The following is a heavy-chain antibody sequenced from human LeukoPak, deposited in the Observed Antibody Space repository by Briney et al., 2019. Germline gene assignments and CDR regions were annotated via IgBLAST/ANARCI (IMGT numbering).Heavy chain of an antibody. J-gene: IGHJ6*02. CDR1: GYTFTGYY. CDR3: ARDLAIFGVVIILPYYYGMDV. D-gene: IGHD3-3*01. Sequence: ASVKVSCKASGYTFTGYYMHRVRQAPGQGLEWMGWINPNSGGTNYAQKFQGRVTMTRDTSISTAYMELSRLRSDDTAVYYCARDLAIFGVVIILPYYYGMDVWGQGTTVTVSS. CDR2: INPNSGGT. V-gene: IGHV1-2*02.